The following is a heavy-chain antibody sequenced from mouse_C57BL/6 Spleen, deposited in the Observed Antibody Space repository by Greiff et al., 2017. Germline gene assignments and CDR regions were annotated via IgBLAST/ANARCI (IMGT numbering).Heavy chain of an antibody. CDR2: INPYNGGT. J-gene: IGHJ2*01. Sequence: VQLQQSGPVLVKPGASVKMSCKASGYTFTDYYMNWVKQSHGKSLEWIGVINPYNGGTSYKQKFKGKATLTVDKSSSTAYMELNSLTSEDSAVYYCASGDDYAYFDYWGQGTTLTVSS. D-gene: IGHD2-4*01. V-gene: IGHV1-19*01. CDR1: GYTFTDYY. CDR3: ASGDDYAYFDY.